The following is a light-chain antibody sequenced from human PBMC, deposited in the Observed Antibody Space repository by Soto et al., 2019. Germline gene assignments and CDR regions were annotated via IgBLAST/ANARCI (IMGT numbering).Light chain of an antibody. CDR2: DVS. CDR3: SSFAGSSTLI. J-gene: IGLJ2*01. V-gene: IGLV2-11*01. Sequence: QSALTQPRSVSGSPGQSVTISCSGTSSYVGGYNYVSWYQQHPGKAPKVIIYDVSKRPSGVPDRFSGSKSGSTASLTISGLQAEDESDFYCSSFAGSSTLIFGGGTKLTVL. CDR1: SSYVGGYNY.